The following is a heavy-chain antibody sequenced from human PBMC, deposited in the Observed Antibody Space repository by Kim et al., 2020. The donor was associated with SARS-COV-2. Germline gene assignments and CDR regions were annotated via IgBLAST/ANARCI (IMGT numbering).Heavy chain of an antibody. V-gene: IGHV4-4*02. J-gene: IGHJ6*02. CDR1: SGSISSDHW. D-gene: IGHD3-9*01. CDR2: IYHGGST. Sequence: SETLSLTCSVSSGSISSDHWWSWVRQPPGKGLEWIGDIYHGGSTNYNPSLNSRVAISVDKSKNQFSLRLSSVTAADTAMYYCARLLTGYSIDYYYGMDVWGQGTTVTVSS. CDR3: ARLLTGYSIDYYYGMDV.